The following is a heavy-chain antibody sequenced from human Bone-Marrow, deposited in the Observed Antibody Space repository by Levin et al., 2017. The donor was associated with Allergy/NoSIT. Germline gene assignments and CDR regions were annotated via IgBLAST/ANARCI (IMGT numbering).Heavy chain of an antibody. D-gene: IGHD4-17*01. CDR3: ARGPPDYGDYRGYYYYYYYMDV. J-gene: IGHJ6*03. V-gene: IGHV3-74*01. Sequence: GGSLRLSCAASGFTFSSYWMHWVRQAPGKGLVWVSRINSDGSSTSYADSVKGRFTISRDNAKNTLYLQMNSLRAEDTAVYYCARGPPDYGDYRGYYYYYYYMDVWGKGTTVTVSS. CDR1: GFTFSSYW. CDR2: INSDGSST.